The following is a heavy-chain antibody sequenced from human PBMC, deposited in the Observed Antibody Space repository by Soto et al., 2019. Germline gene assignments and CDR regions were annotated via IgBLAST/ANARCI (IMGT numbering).Heavy chain of an antibody. CDR2: IIPIFGTA. J-gene: IGHJ6*02. Sequence: QVQLVQSGAEVKKPGSSVKVSCKASGGTFSSYAISWVRQAPGQGLEWMGGIIPIFGTANYAQKFQGRVTMTAAGSTLTDNTELRSLRSRDTAWYYCWRDAYFRSGSYYVPAVAYDYYFGMDVWGQGATVTVSS. CDR1: GGTFSSYA. D-gene: IGHD3-10*01. CDR3: WRDAYFRSGSYYVPAVAYDYYFGMDV. V-gene: IGHV1-69*12.